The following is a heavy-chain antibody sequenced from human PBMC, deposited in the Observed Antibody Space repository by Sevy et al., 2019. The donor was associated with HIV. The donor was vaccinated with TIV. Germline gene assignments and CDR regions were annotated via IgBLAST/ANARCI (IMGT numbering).Heavy chain of an antibody. CDR2: INPKSGGT. CDR3: ARDQKQDTTGSVGAIDY. D-gene: IGHD1-1*01. J-gene: IGHJ4*02. V-gene: IGHV1-2*02. Sequence: ASVKVSFKASGYTFTDYYIHWVRQAPGQGLEWMAWINPKSGGTQFAQKFQGRVTMTRDTSISTAFMELSSLRSDDTAVYFCARDQKQDTTGSVGAIDYWGQGTLVTVSS. CDR1: GYTFTDYY.